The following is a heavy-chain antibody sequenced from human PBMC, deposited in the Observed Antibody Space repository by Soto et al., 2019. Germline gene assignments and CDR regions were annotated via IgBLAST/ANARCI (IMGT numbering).Heavy chain of an antibody. V-gene: IGHV1-18*01. J-gene: IGHJ4*01. D-gene: IGHD6-19*01. CDR3: ARGPVAGSDF. CDR1: GYPFTSYG. CDR2: ISPFSGET. Sequence: GASVKVSCKASGYPFTSYGIVWVRQAPGHGLEWMGWISPFSGETRYTEKFHDRLTLTTDTSTKTAYMDLRNLTFDDTAIYFCARGPVAGSDFWG.